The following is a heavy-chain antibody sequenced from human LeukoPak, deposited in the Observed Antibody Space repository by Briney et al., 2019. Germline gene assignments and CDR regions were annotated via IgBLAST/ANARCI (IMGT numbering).Heavy chain of an antibody. CDR2: VYYSGGT. Sequence: PSETLSLTCTVSSGSVSSDSYYWSWIRQPPGKGLEWIGYVYYSGGTNYNPSVKSRVTISVDTSKNQFSLRLNSVTAADTAVYYCARGDSSGYPDYWGQGSLVTVSS. CDR1: SGSVSSDSYY. V-gene: IGHV4-61*01. CDR3: ARGDSSGYPDY. J-gene: IGHJ4*02. D-gene: IGHD3-22*01.